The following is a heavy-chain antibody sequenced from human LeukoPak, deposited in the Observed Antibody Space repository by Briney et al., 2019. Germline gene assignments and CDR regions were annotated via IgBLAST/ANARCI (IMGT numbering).Heavy chain of an antibody. J-gene: IGHJ4*02. D-gene: IGHD4-17*01. CDR3: ARGSGYGDSPGLH. CDR1: GYTLTELS. Sequence: ASVKVSCKISGYTLTELSMHWVRQAPGQGLEWMGRINPNSGGSNYAQKFQGRVTMTRDTSISTAYMALNSLRSDDTAVYYCARGSGYGDSPGLHWGQGALVTVSS. CDR2: INPNSGGS. V-gene: IGHV1-2*06.